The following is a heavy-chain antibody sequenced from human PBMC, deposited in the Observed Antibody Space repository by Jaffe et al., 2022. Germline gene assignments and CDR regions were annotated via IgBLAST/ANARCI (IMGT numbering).Heavy chain of an antibody. V-gene: IGHV1-3*01. J-gene: IGHJ4*02. D-gene: IGHD1-20*01. CDR1: GYTFTSYA. CDR2: INAGNGNT. Sequence: QVQLVQSGAEVKKPGASVKVSCKASGYTFTSYAMHWVRQAPGQRLEWMGWINAGNGNTKYSQKFQGRVTITRDTSASTAYMELSSLRSEDTAVYYCARGYKQLGKYYFDYWGQGTLVTVSS. CDR3: ARGYKQLGKYYFDY.